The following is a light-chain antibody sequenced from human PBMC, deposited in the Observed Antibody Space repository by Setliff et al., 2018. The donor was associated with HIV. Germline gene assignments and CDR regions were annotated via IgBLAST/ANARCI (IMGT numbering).Light chain of an antibody. CDR1: SSDIDSSNF. V-gene: IGLV2-14*03. Sequence: SVLTQPASVSGSPGQSITISCTGTSSDIDSSNFVSWYQQHPGKAPKVMIYNVDKRPSGVSNRFSGSKSGNTASLTISGLQTEDEADYYCSSYSINNLYVFATGTKVTVL. CDR2: NVD. CDR3: SSYSINNLYV. J-gene: IGLJ1*01.